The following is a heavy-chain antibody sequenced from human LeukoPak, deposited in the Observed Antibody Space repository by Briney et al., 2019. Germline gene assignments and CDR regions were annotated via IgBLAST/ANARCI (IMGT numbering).Heavy chain of an antibody. Sequence: GGSLRLSCAASGFTFSSYWMSWVRQAPGKGLEWVANMKHDGIEKNYVDSVRGRFTISRDNAKNSLYLQMMRLRAEDTAIYYCVRVKAWVVPTATGEFDPWGQGTLVTVSS. J-gene: IGHJ5*02. CDR2: MKHDGIEK. V-gene: IGHV3-7*01. D-gene: IGHD2-2*01. CDR1: GFTFSSYW. CDR3: VRVKAWVVPTATGEFDP.